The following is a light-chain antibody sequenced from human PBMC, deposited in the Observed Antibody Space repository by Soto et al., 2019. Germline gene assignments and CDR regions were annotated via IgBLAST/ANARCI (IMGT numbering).Light chain of an antibody. J-gene: IGLJ1*01. CDR2: EVS. CDR3: ASYTSSPTLV. CDR1: SSDVGGHNY. Sequence: QSALTQPASVSGSPGQSITFSCTGTSSDVGGHNYVSWYQQHPGKAPKLIIYEVSKRPSGVSNRLSGSKSGNTASLSISGLQAEDEADYYCASYTSSPTLVFGTATKVTVL. V-gene: IGLV2-14*01.